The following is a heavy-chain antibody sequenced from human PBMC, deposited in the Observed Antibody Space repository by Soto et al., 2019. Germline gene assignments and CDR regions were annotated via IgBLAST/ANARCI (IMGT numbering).Heavy chain of an antibody. D-gene: IGHD6-13*01. V-gene: IGHV4-34*01. CDR1: GGSFSGYY. CDR2: INHSGST. Sequence: SETLSLTCAVYGGSFSGYYWTWIRQPPGTGLEWIGEINHSGSTNYNPSLKSRVTISVDMSKNQFSLKLRSVTAADTAVYYCARHFWVPGYSSNWYEYDNWGQGTLVTVSS. CDR3: ARHFWVPGYSSNWYEYDN. J-gene: IGHJ4*02.